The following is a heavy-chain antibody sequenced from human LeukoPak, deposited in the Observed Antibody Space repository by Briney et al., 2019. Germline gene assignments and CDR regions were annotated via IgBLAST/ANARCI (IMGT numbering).Heavy chain of an antibody. Sequence: GGSLGLSCAASEFAFSTYNMNWVRQAPGKGLEWVSYISTGSSTTYYADSVKGRFTISRDNVENSLYLQMNSLRDEDTAVYYCARVAAGYSVNYFDYWGQGTLVTVSS. V-gene: IGHV3-48*02. CDR1: EFAFSTYN. D-gene: IGHD4-23*01. CDR2: ISTGSSTT. CDR3: ARVAAGYSVNYFDY. J-gene: IGHJ4*02.